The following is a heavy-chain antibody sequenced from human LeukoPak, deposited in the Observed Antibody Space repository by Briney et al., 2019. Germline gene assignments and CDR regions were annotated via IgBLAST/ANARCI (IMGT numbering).Heavy chain of an antibody. CDR2: INHSGTT. V-gene: IGHV4-34*01. CDR1: GDSFTTYY. Sequence: PSETLSLTCSFSGDSFTTYYWSWVRQPLGKGLEWIGEINHSGTTNYSPSLKSRVTMSVDTSNNQISLRLSSVTAADTAVYYCARGRSIFDYYMDVWGTGTTVTVS. D-gene: IGHD3-3*02. CDR3: ARGRSIFDYYMDV. J-gene: IGHJ6*03.